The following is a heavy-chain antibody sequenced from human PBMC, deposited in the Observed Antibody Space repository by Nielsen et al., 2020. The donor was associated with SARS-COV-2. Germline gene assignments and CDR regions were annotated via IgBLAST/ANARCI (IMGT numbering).Heavy chain of an antibody. Sequence: ASVKVSCKASAYTFTNYYMHWVRHAPGEGLEWMGIINTSAGSTTYAQKFQGRLTMTRDTSTRTVYMGLKSLRSEDTDVYYCARDDTVTMYYYSYYGMDVWGQGATVTVSS. CDR2: INTSAGST. CDR1: AYTFTNYY. V-gene: IGHV1-46*01. CDR3: ARDDTVTMYYYSYYGMDV. D-gene: IGHD4-17*01. J-gene: IGHJ6*02.